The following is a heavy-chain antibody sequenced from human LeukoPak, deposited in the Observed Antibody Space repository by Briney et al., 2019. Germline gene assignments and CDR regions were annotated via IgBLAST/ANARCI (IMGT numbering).Heavy chain of an antibody. CDR3: ARDGYRSSSRYFYYYMDV. D-gene: IGHD6-6*01. CDR2: IKQDGSEK. CDR1: GFIFSSYG. J-gene: IGHJ6*03. V-gene: IGHV3-7*01. Sequence: PGGSLRLSCAASGFIFSSYGMNWVRQAPGKGLEWVANIKQDGSEKYYVDSVKGRFTISRDNAKNSLYLQMNSLRAEDTAVYYCARDGYRSSSRYFYYYMDVWGKGTTVTVSS.